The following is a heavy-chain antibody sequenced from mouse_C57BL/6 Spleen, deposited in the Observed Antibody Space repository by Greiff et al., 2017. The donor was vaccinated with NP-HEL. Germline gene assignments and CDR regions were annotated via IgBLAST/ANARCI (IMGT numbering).Heavy chain of an antibody. CDR2: IYPRSGNT. CDR1: GYTFTSYG. V-gene: IGHV1-81*01. D-gene: IGHD1-1*01. Sequence: VQLVESGAELARPGASVKLSCKASGYTFTSYGISWVKQRTGQGLEWIGEIYPRSGNTYYNEKFKGKATLTADKSSSPAYMELRSLTSEYSAVYFCARKGITTVVFDYWGQGTTLTVSS. CDR3: ARKGITTVVFDY. J-gene: IGHJ2*01.